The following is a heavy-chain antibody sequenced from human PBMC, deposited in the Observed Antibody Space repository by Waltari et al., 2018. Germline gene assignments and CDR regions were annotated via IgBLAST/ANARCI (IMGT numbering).Heavy chain of an antibody. J-gene: IGHJ4*02. CDR1: GFTFSSYE. Sequence: EVQLVESGGGLVQPGGSLRLSCAASGFTFSSYEMNWVRQAPGKGLEWVSYISRSGSTIYDADSVKGRFTISRDNAKNSRYLQMNSLRAEDTAVYYCARDLDGWYDYFDYWGQGTLVTVSS. CDR2: ISRSGSTI. D-gene: IGHD6-19*01. CDR3: ARDLDGWYDYFDY. V-gene: IGHV3-48*03.